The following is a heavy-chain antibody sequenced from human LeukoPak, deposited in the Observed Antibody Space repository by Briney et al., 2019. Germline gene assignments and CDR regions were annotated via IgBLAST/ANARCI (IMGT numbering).Heavy chain of an antibody. D-gene: IGHD6-25*01. CDR1: GYSISSGYY. CDR2: IYHSGST. V-gene: IGHV4-38-2*01. J-gene: IGHJ4*02. CDR3: ARQAAVNY. Sequence: SGTLSLTCAVAGYSISSGYYWGWIRQPPGKGLEWIGSIYHSGSTYYNPSLKSRVTISVDTSENQFSLKLSSVTAADTAVYYCARQAAVNYWVQGTLVTVSS.